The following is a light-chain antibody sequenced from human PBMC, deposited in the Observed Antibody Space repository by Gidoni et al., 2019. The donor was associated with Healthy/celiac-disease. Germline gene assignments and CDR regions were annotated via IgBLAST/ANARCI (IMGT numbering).Light chain of an antibody. CDR3: QQSYSTPPIT. V-gene: IGKV1-39*01. CDR1: QSISSY. Sequence: DIQMTQSPSSLSASVGDRVTITCRASQSISSYLNWYQQKPGKAPKLLIYAASSLQSGVPSRFSGSGSGTDFTLTISSLQPEDFATYYCQQSYSTPPITFAYGTRLEIK. CDR2: AAS. J-gene: IGKJ5*01.